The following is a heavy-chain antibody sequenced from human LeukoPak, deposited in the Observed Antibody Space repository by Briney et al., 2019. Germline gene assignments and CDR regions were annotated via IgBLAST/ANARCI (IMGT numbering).Heavy chain of an antibody. Sequence: ASVKVSCKASGYTFTAHYLHWVRQAPGQGLEWMAWINHNSGGTKYAEKFQGRVTVTRDTSTSTAYMELSRLRSDDTAVYYCARGTGYGDYGGTWFYYYYMDVWGEGTTVTVSS. V-gene: IGHV1-2*02. CDR1: GYTFTAHY. CDR2: INHNSGGT. CDR3: ARGTGYGDYGGTWFYYYYMDV. J-gene: IGHJ6*03. D-gene: IGHD4-17*01.